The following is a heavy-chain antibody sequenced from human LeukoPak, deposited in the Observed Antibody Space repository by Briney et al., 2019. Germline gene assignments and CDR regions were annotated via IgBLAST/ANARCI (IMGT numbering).Heavy chain of an antibody. D-gene: IGHD6-19*01. CDR2: LSSSSSYI. Sequence: PGGSLRLSCAASGFTLSSYSLNWVRPAPGEGLEWGSSLSSSSSYIYYTDSVKGRFTISRDSAKNSLYLQMNSLRAEDTAVYYCARASGYRSGWYVGYFDYWGQGTLVTVSS. CDR3: ARASGYRSGWYVGYFDY. J-gene: IGHJ4*02. CDR1: GFTLSSYS. V-gene: IGHV3-21*01.